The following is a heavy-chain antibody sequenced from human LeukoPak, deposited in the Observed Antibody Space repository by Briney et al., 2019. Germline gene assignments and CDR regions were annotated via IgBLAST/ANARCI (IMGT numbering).Heavy chain of an antibody. CDR1: GGSFSGYY. J-gene: IGHJ5*02. D-gene: IGHD6-19*01. V-gene: IGHV4-34*01. Sequence: SETLSLTCAVYGGSFSGYYWSWIRQPPGKGLEWIGEINRSGSTNYNPSLKSRVTISVDTSKNQFSLKLTSVTTADTAVYYCARFRGSGWYWFDPWGQGTLVTVSS. CDR2: INRSGST. CDR3: ARFRGSGWYWFDP.